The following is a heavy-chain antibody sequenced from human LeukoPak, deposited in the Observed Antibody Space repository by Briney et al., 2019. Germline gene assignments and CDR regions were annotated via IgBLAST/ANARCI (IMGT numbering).Heavy chain of an antibody. J-gene: IGHJ3*02. Sequence: ASVKVSCTPSGYTYTNYYMHWVRQAPGQGLEWMGIINPSGGSPTYAQKFQGRLSMTSDISTSTLHMELSGLRSEDTAIYYCARAGIWSEYDPFDIWGQGTLVTVSS. D-gene: IGHD3-3*01. CDR1: GYTYTNYY. V-gene: IGHV1-46*01. CDR3: ARAGIWSEYDPFDI. CDR2: INPSGGSP.